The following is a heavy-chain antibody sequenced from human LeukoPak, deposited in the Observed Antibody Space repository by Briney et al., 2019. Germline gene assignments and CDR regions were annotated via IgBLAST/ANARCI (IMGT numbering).Heavy chain of an antibody. CDR1: GFTFSSYE. D-gene: IGHD3-22*01. Sequence: AGGSLRLSCAASGFTFSSYEMNWVRQAPGKGLEWVSYISFSGSTIYYADSVKGRFTISRDNAKNSLYVQMNSLRVEDTAVYYCARGGYYDSSGYYYVGYFHHWGQGTLVTVSS. J-gene: IGHJ1*01. V-gene: IGHV3-48*03. CDR3: ARGGYYDSSGYYYVGYFHH. CDR2: ISFSGSTI.